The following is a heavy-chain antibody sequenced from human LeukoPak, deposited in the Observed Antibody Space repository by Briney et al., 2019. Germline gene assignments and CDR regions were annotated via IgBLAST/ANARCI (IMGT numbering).Heavy chain of an antibody. CDR1: GFTFSNYG. Sequence: GGSLRLSCAASGFTFSNYGMHWVRQAPGKGLEWVAVISHDGSIKYYADSVKGRFTISRDNSKNTLYLQMNSLRAEDTAVYYCARDLYPITGTTHEVYYFDYWGQGTLVTVSS. CDR2: ISHDGSIK. CDR3: ARDLYPITGTTHEVYYFDY. V-gene: IGHV3-30*03. D-gene: IGHD1-20*01. J-gene: IGHJ4*02.